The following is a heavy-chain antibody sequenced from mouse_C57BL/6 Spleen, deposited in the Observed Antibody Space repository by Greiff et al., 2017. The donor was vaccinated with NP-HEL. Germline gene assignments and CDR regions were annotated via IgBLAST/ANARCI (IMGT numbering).Heavy chain of an antibody. D-gene: IGHD2-1*01. CDR2: IYPRSGNT. J-gene: IGHJ4*01. Sequence: QVQLKESGAELARPGASVKLSCKASGYTFTSYGISWVKQRTGQGLEWIGEIYPRSGNTYYNEKFKGKATLTADKSSSTAYMELRSLTSEDSAVYFCAILYGNYGDYAMDYWGQGTSVTVSS. CDR3: AILYGNYGDYAMDY. CDR1: GYTFTSYG. V-gene: IGHV1-81*01.